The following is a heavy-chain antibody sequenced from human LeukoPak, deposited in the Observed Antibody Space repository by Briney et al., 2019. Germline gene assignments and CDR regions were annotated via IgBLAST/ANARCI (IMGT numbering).Heavy chain of an antibody. V-gene: IGHV3-30*18. J-gene: IGHJ4*02. Sequence: GRSLRLSCAASGFTFSSYGMHWVRQAPGKGLEWVAVISYDGSNKYYADSVEGRFTISRDNSKNTLYLQMNSLRAEDTAVYYCAKSSSGWSYFDYWGQGTLVTASS. CDR1: GFTFSSYG. CDR2: ISYDGSNK. CDR3: AKSSSGWSYFDY. D-gene: IGHD6-19*01.